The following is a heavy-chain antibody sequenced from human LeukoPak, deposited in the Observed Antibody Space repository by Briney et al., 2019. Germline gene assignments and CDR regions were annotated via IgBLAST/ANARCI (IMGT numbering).Heavy chain of an antibody. D-gene: IGHD3-9*01. CDR2: ISGSGGST. CDR1: GFTFSYYW. V-gene: IGHV3-23*01. Sequence: GGSLRLSCAASGFTFSYYWMSWVRQAPGKGLEWVSAISGSGGSTYYADSVKGRFTISRDNSKNTLYLQMNSLRAEDTAVYYCAKASSYDILTGYLYYFDYWGQGTLVTVSS. J-gene: IGHJ4*02. CDR3: AKASSYDILTGYLYYFDY.